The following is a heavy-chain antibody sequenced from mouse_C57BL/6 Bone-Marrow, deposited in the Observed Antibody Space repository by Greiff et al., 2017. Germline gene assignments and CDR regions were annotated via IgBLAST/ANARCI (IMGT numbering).Heavy chain of an antibody. D-gene: IGHD2-4*01. CDR2: IDPENGDT. CDR3: TTGAVYDDYEGFAY. Sequence: VQLKQSGAELVRPGASVKLSCTASGFNIKDDYMHWVKQRPEQGLEWIGWIDPENGDTEYASKFQGKATITADTSSNTAYLQLSSRTSEDTAVYYCTTGAVYDDYEGFAYWGQGTLVTVSA. CDR1: GFNIKDDY. J-gene: IGHJ3*01. V-gene: IGHV14-4*01.